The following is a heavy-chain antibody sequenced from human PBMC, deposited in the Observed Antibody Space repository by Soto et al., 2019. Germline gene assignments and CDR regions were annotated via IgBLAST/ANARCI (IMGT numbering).Heavy chain of an antibody. CDR2: ISYAGSNK. J-gene: IGHJ4*02. Sequence: QVQLVESGGGVVQPGRSLRLSCAASGFTFSSYGMHWVRQAPGQGLEWVAVISYAGSNKYYADSVKGRFTIHRDNSKNTLYLQMNRLRAEDTAVYYCSKSQTVLRYFDWLSAFDYWGQGTLVTVSS. CDR3: SKSQTVLRYFDWLSAFDY. CDR1: GFTFSSYG. V-gene: IGHV3-30*18. D-gene: IGHD3-9*01.